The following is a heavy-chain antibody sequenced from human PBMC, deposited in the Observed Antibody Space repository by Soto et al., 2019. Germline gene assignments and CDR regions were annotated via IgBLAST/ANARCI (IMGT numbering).Heavy chain of an antibody. CDR3: ARVYSNLWNWFDP. V-gene: IGHV1-18*01. CDR1: GYTFTSYG. Sequence: ASVKVSCKASGYTFTSYGISCVRQAPGQVLEWMGWISAYNGNTNYAQKLQCRVTMTTDTSTSTAYMELRSLRSDDTAVYYCARVYSNLWNWFDPWGQGTLVTVSS. J-gene: IGHJ5*02. CDR2: ISAYNGNT. D-gene: IGHD4-4*01.